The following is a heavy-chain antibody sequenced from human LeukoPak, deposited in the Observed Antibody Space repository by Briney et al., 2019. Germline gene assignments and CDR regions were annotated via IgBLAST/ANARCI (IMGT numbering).Heavy chain of an antibody. Sequence: PGGTLRLSCAASGFTFSSYGMSWVRQAPGKGLEWVSAISGSGGSTYYADSVKGRFTISRDNSKNTLYLQMNSLRAEDTALYYCARATVAAAAPGGYWGQGTLVTVSS. V-gene: IGHV3-23*01. CDR3: ARATVAAAAPGGY. D-gene: IGHD6-13*01. J-gene: IGHJ4*02. CDR2: ISGSGGST. CDR1: GFTFSSYG.